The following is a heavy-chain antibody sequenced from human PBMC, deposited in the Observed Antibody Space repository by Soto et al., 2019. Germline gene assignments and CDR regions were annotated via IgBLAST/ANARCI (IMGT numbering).Heavy chain of an antibody. J-gene: IGHJ5*02. V-gene: IGHV4-39*01. D-gene: IGHD3-10*01. CDR2: IYYSGST. Sequence: TSETLSLTCTVSGGSISSSSYYWGWIRQPPGKGLEWIGSIYYSGSTYYNPSLKSRVTISVDTSKNQFSLKLSSVTAADTAVYYCARQGDAEVRRAPGGWFDPWGQGTLVTVSS. CDR1: GGSISSSSYY. CDR3: ARQGDAEVRRAPGGWFDP.